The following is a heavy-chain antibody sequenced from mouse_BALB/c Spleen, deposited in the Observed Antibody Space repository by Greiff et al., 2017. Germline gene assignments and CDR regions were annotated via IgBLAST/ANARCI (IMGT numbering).Heavy chain of an antibody. J-gene: IGHJ3*01. CDR3: ARSRGNYETWFAY. Sequence: VQLQQSGPELVKPGASVKMSCKASGYTFTSYVMHWVKQKPGQGLEWIGYINPYNDGTKYNEKFKGKATLTSDKSSSTAYMELSSLTSEDSAVYFCARSRGNYETWFAYWGQGTLVTVSA. CDR1: GYTFTSYV. CDR2: INPYNDGT. V-gene: IGHV1-14*01. D-gene: IGHD2-1*01.